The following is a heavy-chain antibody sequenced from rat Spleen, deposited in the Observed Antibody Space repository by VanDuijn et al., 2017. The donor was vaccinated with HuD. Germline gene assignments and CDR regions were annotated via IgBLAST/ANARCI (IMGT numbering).Heavy chain of an antibody. V-gene: IGHV5-7*01. Sequence: EVQLVESDGGLVQPGRSLKLSCAASGFTFSDYYMAWVRQAPTKGLEWIASISYGDSSGHSSTYYRDSVKGRFTISRDNAKSILSLQMDSLRSEDTATYYCARRHYGYTDYFDYWGQGVMVTVSS. D-gene: IGHD1-9*01. CDR2: ISYGDSSGHSST. CDR1: GFTFSDYY. J-gene: IGHJ2*01. CDR3: ARRHYGYTDYFDY.